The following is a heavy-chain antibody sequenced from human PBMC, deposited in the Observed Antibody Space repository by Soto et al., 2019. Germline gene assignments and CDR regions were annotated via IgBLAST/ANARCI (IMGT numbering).Heavy chain of an antibody. CDR2: ISGSGGST. CDR1: GFTFSSYA. Sequence: GGSLRLSCAASGFTFSSYAMSWVRQAPGKGLEWVSAISGSGGSTYYADSVKGRFTISRDNSKNTLYLQMNSLRAEDTAVYYRAKGGYGTVTMIVVVITTYFDYWGQGTLVTVSS. J-gene: IGHJ4*02. CDR3: AKGGYGTVTMIVVVITTYFDY. D-gene: IGHD3-22*01. V-gene: IGHV3-23*01.